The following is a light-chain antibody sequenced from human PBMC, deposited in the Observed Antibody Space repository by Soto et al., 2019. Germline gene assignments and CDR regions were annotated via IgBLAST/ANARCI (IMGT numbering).Light chain of an antibody. J-gene: IGKJ1*01. V-gene: IGKV1-5*03. CDR1: QSISIW. Sequence: DIQMTQSPSTLSASVGDTVTITCRASQSISIWLAWYQQKPGKAPKLLIYKASTLESGVPSRFSGSGSGTEFTLTISSLQPDDFATYYCQQYNSYPWTFGQVTKVDIK. CDR2: KAS. CDR3: QQYNSYPWT.